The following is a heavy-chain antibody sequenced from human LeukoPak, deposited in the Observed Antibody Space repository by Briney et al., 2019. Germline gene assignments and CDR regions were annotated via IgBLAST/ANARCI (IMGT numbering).Heavy chain of an antibody. CDR2: LNPRSGAT. J-gene: IGHJ4*02. V-gene: IGHV1-2*02. Sequence: GASVKVSCKASGYTFVDYYLYWVRQAPGQGLEWMGWLNPRSGATNYAQKLQARVTMTRDTSINTAYMELSRLRSDDTAVYYCARDHRRGSTGYGMPADWGQGTLVTVSS. CDR3: ARDHRRGSTGYGMPAD. D-gene: IGHD5-12*01. CDR1: GYTFVDYY.